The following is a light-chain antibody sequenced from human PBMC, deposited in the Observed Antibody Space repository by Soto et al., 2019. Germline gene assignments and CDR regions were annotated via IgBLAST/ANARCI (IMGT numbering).Light chain of an antibody. CDR1: SSDVGSYNL. J-gene: IGLJ1*01. V-gene: IGLV2-23*01. Sequence: QAASVSGSPGQSITISCTGTSSDVGSYNLVSWYQQHPGKAPQLMIYEGSKRPSGVSNRFSGSKSGNTASLTISGLQAEDEADYYCCSYAGNTTPYVFGTGTKLT. CDR2: EGS. CDR3: CSYAGNTTPYV.